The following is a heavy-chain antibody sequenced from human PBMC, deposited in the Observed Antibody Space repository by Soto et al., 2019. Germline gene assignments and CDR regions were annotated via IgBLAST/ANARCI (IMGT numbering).Heavy chain of an antibody. CDR2: INPNSGGT. J-gene: IGHJ6*02. D-gene: IGHD6-13*01. Sequence: AAVKFSFKASGYTFTGYYMHWVRQAPGQGLECIGWINPNSGGTNYAQKFQGWVTMTRDTSISTAYMELSRLRSDDTAVDYCAIGCIAAAGPYYYYYGMDVWGQGTTVTVSS. V-gene: IGHV1-2*04. CDR3: AIGCIAAAGPYYYYYGMDV. CDR1: GYTFTGYY.